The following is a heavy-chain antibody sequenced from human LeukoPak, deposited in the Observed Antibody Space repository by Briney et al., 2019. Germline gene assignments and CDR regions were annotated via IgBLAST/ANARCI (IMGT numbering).Heavy chain of an antibody. J-gene: IGHJ4*02. V-gene: IGHV1-2*06. CDR3: ARGALSGSYLRLDY. CDR2: INPNSGGT. CDR1: GYTFTGYY. D-gene: IGHD1-26*01. Sequence: ASVKVSCKASGYTFTGYYIHWVRQAPGQGLEWKGRINPNSGGTNYAQKFQGRVTMTRDTSISTAYMELNRPRSDDTAVYYCARGALSGSYLRLDYWGQGTLVTVSS.